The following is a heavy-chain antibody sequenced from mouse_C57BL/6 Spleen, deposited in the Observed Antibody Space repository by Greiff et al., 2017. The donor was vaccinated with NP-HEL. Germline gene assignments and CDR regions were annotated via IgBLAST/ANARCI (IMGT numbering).Heavy chain of an antibody. J-gene: IGHJ2*01. V-gene: IGHV5-4*01. CDR2: ISDGGSYT. Sequence: EVQRVESGGGLVKPGGSLKLSCAASGFTFSSYAMSWVRQTPEKRLEWVATISDGGSYTYYPDNVKGRFTISRDNAKNNLYLQMSHLKSEDTAMYYCARDYYGYDGVYFDYWGQGTTLTVSS. CDR3: ARDYYGYDGVYFDY. CDR1: GFTFSSYA. D-gene: IGHD2-2*01.